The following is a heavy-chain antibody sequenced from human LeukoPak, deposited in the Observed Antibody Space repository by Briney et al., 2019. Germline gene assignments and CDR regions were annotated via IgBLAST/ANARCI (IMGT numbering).Heavy chain of an antibody. CDR1: GLTLRNAW. D-gene: IGHD3-22*01. Sequence: PGGSLRLSRAGSGLTLRNAWMNWVRQPPPKGLEWVGRIKSKVDGGTTDYAAPVKGRFTVSRDDPKNTVYLQMNSLKTEDTAVYYCSTGGYYEDYWGQGTLVTVSS. CDR3: STGGYYEDY. V-gene: IGHV3-15*01. J-gene: IGHJ4*02. CDR2: IKSKVDGGTT.